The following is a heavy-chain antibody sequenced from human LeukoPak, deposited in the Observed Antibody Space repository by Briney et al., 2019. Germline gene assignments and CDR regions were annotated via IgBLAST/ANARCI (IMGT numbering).Heavy chain of an antibody. D-gene: IGHD4/OR15-4a*01. J-gene: IGHJ4*02. CDR3: ARLTTTAPPAFDY. CDR2: ISSSSTYI. CDR1: GFTFSAYT. V-gene: IGHV3-21*01. Sequence: PGGSLRLSCAASGFTFSAYTMNWVRQAPGKGLEWVSSISSSSTYIYYADSVKGRFTISRDNAKNSLYLQVTSLRAEDTAVYYCARLTTTAPPAFDYWGQGTLVTVSS.